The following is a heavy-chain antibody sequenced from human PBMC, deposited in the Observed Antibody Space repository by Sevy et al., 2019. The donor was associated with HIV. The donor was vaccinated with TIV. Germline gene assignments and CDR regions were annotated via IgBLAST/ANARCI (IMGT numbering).Heavy chain of an antibody. Sequence: GGSLRLSCAASEFTFSAYWMNWIRQAPGKGLEWVANIKQDGSEKYYGDSVKGRFTISRDNAKNSLYLQMNSLRVEDTAVYYCAGGGALDYWGQGTLVTVSS. CDR1: EFTFSAYW. D-gene: IGHD1-26*01. V-gene: IGHV3-7*01. CDR3: AGGGALDY. CDR2: IKQDGSEK. J-gene: IGHJ4*02.